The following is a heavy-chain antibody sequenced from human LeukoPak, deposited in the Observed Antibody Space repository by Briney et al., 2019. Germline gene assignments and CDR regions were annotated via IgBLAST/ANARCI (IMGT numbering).Heavy chain of an antibody. J-gene: IGHJ4*02. D-gene: IGHD5-24*01. Sequence: SVKVSCKASGGTFISYAISWVRQAPGQGLEWMGGIIPIFGTANYAQKFQGRVTITADKSTSTAYMELSSLRSEDTAVYYCARDSIPLLAAIDYWGQGTLVTVSS. V-gene: IGHV1-69*06. CDR3: ARDSIPLLAAIDY. CDR1: GGTFISYA. CDR2: IIPIFGTA.